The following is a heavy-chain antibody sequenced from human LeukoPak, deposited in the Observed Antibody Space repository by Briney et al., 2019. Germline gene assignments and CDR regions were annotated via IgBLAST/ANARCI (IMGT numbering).Heavy chain of an antibody. V-gene: IGHV3-7*01. CDR1: GFTFSNSW. CDR3: AIWSANLNY. J-gene: IGHJ4*02. CDR2: TNEGGSDK. Sequence: GRSLRLSCAASGFTFSNSWTSWLRQAPGKGLEWVAHTNEGGSDKYYVDSVKGRFTISKDNVKSSLYLQMNSLRAEDTALYYCAIWSANLNYWGQGTLVTVSS. D-gene: IGHD3-16*01.